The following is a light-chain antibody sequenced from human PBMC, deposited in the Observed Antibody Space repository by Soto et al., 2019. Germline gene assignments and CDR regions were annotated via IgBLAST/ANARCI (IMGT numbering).Light chain of an antibody. Sequence: QSVLTQPASVSGSPGQSITISCTGTSSDVGGYNYVSWYQQHPGKAPKLMIYDVSHRPSGVSNRFSGSKSGNTASLTISGLQDEDEADYYGSSYTSSSTLYVFGTGTKLTVL. V-gene: IGLV2-14*01. J-gene: IGLJ1*01. CDR1: SSDVGGYNY. CDR2: DVS. CDR3: SSYTSSSTLYV.